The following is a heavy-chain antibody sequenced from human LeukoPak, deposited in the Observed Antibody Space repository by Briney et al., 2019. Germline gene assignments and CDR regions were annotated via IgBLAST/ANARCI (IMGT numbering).Heavy chain of an antibody. Sequence: SGTLSLTCGGSGGSISGTNWGSWVRQPPGQGLEWIGEISLAGQTNYNPSLNGRVTMSLDKTSNQLSLHLTSVTAADTATYFCSRESGPFCPFGYWGQGTLVIVSS. J-gene: IGHJ4*02. V-gene: IGHV4-4*02. CDR2: ISLAGQT. D-gene: IGHD6-25*01. CDR1: GGSISGTNW. CDR3: SRESGPFCPFGY.